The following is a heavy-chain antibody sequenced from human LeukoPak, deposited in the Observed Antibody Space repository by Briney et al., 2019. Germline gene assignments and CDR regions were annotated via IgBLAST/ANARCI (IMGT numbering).Heavy chain of an antibody. CDR1: GFTFGSYS. Sequence: GGSLRLSCAASGFTFGSYSMNWVRQAPGKGLEWVSSISSSSSYIYYADSVKGRFTISRDNAKNSLYLQMNSLRAEDTAVYYCARVAAAGNFDYWGQGTLVTVSS. V-gene: IGHV3-21*01. D-gene: IGHD6-13*01. CDR2: ISSSSSYI. J-gene: IGHJ4*02. CDR3: ARVAAAGNFDY.